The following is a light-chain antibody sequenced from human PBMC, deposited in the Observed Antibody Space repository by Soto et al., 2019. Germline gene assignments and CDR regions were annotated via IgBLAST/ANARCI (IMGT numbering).Light chain of an antibody. V-gene: IGLV2-23*01. CDR1: NSDVGSYNL. Sequence: QSVLTQPASVSGSPGQSITISCTGTNSDVGSYNLVSWYQQHPGKAPMLMIYEDNKRPSGVSNRFSGSKCGNTASLTISGLQAEDEADYYCCSYAGSDTLVFGGGTKLTVL. J-gene: IGLJ3*02. CDR2: EDN. CDR3: CSYAGSDTLV.